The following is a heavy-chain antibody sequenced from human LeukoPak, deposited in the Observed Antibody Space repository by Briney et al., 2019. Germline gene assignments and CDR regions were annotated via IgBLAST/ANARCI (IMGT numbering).Heavy chain of an antibody. CDR2: INPNSGGT. J-gene: IGHJ4*02. Sequence: ASVKVSCKASGYTFTGHYMHWVRQAPGQGLEWMGRINPNSGGTNYAQKFQGRVTMTRDTSISTAYMELSRLRSDDTAVYYCARSEMVAATVYYFDYWGQGTLVTVSS. D-gene: IGHD2-15*01. CDR3: ARSEMVAATVYYFDY. CDR1: GYTFTGHY. V-gene: IGHV1-2*06.